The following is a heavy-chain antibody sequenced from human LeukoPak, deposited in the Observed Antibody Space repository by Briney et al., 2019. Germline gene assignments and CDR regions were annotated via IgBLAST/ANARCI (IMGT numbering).Heavy chain of an antibody. Sequence: GGSLRLSCAASGFTVSSNYMSWVRQAPGKGLEWVSVIYSGGSTYYTDSVKGRFTISRDNSKNTLYLQMNSLRAEDTAVYYCAGEGAVAVGFDYWGQGTLVTVSS. CDR1: GFTVSSNY. CDR3: AGEGAVAVGFDY. J-gene: IGHJ4*02. CDR2: IYSGGST. V-gene: IGHV3-53*01. D-gene: IGHD6-19*01.